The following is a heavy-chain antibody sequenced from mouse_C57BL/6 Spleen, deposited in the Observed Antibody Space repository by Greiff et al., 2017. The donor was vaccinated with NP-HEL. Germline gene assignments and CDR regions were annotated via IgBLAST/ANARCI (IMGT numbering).Heavy chain of an antibody. J-gene: IGHJ4*01. CDR2: IDPANGNT. Sequence: EVQPQQSVAELVRPGASVKLSCTASGFNIKNTYMYWVKQRPEQGLEWIGRIDPANGNTKYAPKFQGKATITADTSSNTAYLQLSSLTFEDTAIYYCASITTVVAPGAMDYWGQGTSVTVSS. V-gene: IGHV14-3*01. D-gene: IGHD1-1*01. CDR1: GFNIKNTY. CDR3: ASITTVVAPGAMDY.